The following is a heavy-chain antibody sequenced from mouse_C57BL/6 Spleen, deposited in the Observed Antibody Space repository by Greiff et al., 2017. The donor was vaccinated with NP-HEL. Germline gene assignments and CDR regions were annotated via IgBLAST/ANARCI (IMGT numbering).Heavy chain of an antibody. Sequence: VQLQQSGPELVKPGASVKISCKASGYAFSSSWMNWVKQRPGKGLEWIGRIYPGDGDTNYNGKFKGKATLTADKSSSTAYMQLSSLTSEDSAVYFCARRGGYAIDYWGQGTSVTVSS. CDR1: GYAFSSSW. V-gene: IGHV1-82*01. CDR3: ARRGGYAIDY. J-gene: IGHJ4*01. CDR2: IYPGDGDT.